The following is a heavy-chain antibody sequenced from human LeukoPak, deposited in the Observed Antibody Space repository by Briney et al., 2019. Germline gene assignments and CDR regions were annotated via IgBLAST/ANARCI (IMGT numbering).Heavy chain of an antibody. CDR1: GFTFSSYS. CDR3: AKDRGGYYYDLSGD. J-gene: IGHJ4*02. D-gene: IGHD3-22*01. Sequence: GGSLRLSCAASGFTFSSYSMNWVRQAPGKGLEWVAVISYDGSNKYYADSVKGRFTISRDNSKNTLYLQMNSLRAEDTAVYYCAKDRGGYYYDLSGDWGQGTLVTVSS. CDR2: ISYDGSNK. V-gene: IGHV3-30*18.